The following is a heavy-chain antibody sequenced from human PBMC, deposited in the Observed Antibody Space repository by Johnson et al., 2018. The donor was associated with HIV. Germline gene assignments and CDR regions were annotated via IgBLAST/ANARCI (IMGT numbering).Heavy chain of an antibody. Sequence: VQLVESGGGVVQPGRSLRLSCAASGFTFSSYAMSWVRQAPGQGLEWVSAISGSGGSTYYADSVKGRFTISRDNSKNTLYLQMNSLRAEDTAVYYCAKDRTSAQSAFDIWGQGTMVTVSS. CDR3: AKDRTSAQSAFDI. J-gene: IGHJ3*02. CDR2: ISGSGGST. V-gene: IGHV3-23*04. CDR1: GFTFSSYA. D-gene: IGHD1-1*01.